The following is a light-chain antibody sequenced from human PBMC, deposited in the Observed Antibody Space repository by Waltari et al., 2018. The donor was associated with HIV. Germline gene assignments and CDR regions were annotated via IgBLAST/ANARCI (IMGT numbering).Light chain of an antibody. CDR1: GSYIGSHS. Sequence: HSVLTQPPSASGTSGQTVSISCSANGSYIGSHSLTWYNHLPGATPKSVISNNDQRPSGVPVRFSGSKSATSASLAITGVQSGDEGDYYCATWDDTLVTLVFGSGTRVVV. CDR3: ATWDDTLVTLV. J-gene: IGLJ1*01. V-gene: IGLV1-44*01. CDR2: NND.